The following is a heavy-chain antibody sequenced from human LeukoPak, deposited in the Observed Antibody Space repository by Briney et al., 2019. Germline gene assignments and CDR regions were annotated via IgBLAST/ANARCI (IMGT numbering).Heavy chain of an antibody. CDR3: ARRAIFQGPFDY. Sequence: NPSETLSLTCAVYGGSFSGYYWSWIRQPQGKRLEWIGSIYYSGSTYYNPSLKSRVTISVDTSKNQFSLKLSSVTAADTAVYYCARRAIFQGPFDYWGQGTLVTVSS. D-gene: IGHD3-3*01. V-gene: IGHV4-34*01. J-gene: IGHJ4*02. CDR2: IYYSGST. CDR1: GGSFSGYY.